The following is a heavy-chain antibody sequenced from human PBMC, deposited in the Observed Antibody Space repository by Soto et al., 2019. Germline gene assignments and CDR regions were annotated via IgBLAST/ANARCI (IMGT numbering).Heavy chain of an antibody. V-gene: IGHV4-4*02. J-gene: IGHJ4*02. Sequence: SISSSNWWSWVRQPPGKGLEWIGEIYHSGSTNYNPSLKSRVTISVDKSKNQFSLKLSSVTAADTAVYYCARGYCSGGRRFINPYYFDYWGQGTLIT. CDR1: SISSSNW. CDR3: ARGYCSGGRRFINPYYFDY. CDR2: IYHSGST. D-gene: IGHD2-15*01.